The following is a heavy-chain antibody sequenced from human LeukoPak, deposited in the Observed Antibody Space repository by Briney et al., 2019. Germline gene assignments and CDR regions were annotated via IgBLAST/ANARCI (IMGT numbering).Heavy chain of an antibody. CDR3: GSGERSYHFDN. J-gene: IGHJ4*02. CDR2: MYPGDFDT. CDR1: ANSFTSQW. D-gene: IGHD1-26*01. V-gene: IGHV5-51*01. Sequence: GESLKISCKGSANSFTSQWIGWVRQMPGKGLEWMGIMYPGDFDTRYSPSFEGHVTISADKSITTAYLQWSSLKASDTAMYYCGSGERSYHFDNWGQGSLVTVSS.